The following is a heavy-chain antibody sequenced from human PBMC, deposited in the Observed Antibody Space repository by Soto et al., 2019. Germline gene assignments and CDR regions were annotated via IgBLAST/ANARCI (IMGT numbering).Heavy chain of an antibody. V-gene: IGHV3-48*02. Sequence: EVQLVESGGGLVQPGGYLRLSCAASGFTFSLYSMSWVRQAPGKGLEWVSYISRSSTGIHYADSVKGRFTISRDDATSSMHLQMNSMRDGDTAVYYCARAVTWGLDVWGQGTTVSISS. D-gene: IGHD3-10*01. CDR3: ARAVTWGLDV. CDR2: ISRSSTGI. J-gene: IGHJ6*02. CDR1: GFTFSLYS.